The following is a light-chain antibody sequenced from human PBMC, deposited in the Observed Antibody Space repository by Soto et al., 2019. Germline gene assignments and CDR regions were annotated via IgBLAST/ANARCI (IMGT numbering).Light chain of an antibody. CDR3: QQYNSFPWT. Sequence: DIQMTQSPSTLSASVGDRVTITCRASQSISSWLAWYQQKPGKAPKLLIYDASSLESGVPSRFSGSGSGTEFTLTISSLQPDDFAIYYCQQYNSFPWTFGLGTKVEIK. J-gene: IGKJ1*01. CDR1: QSISSW. V-gene: IGKV1-5*01. CDR2: DAS.